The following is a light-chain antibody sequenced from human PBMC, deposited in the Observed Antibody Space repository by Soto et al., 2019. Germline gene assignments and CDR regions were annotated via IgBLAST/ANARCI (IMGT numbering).Light chain of an antibody. J-gene: IGKJ1*01. Sequence: EIVLTQSPGTLSLSPGDRATLSCRASQSVSSSYLAWYQQKPGQAPRLLIYGASSRATGIPARFSGSGSGTEFTLTISSLPSEDFAVYYCQQYDNWPPWTFGQGTKVDIK. CDR1: QSVSSSY. CDR2: GAS. V-gene: IGKV3-15*01. CDR3: QQYDNWPPWT.